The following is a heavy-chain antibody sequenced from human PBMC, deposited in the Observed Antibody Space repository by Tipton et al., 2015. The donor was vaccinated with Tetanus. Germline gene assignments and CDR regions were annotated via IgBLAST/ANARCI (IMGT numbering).Heavy chain of an antibody. V-gene: IGHV5-51*01. J-gene: IGHJ4*02. D-gene: IGHD2-8*01. CDR2: IYPGDSDT. CDR3: ARAHCTDGVCNFDF. CDR1: GYIFNNYW. Sequence: QLVQSGGEVKKPGESLKISCKGSGYIFNNYWIGWVRQKPGKGLEWMGIIYPGDSDTRYSSSFQDQVTVSVDKSINTDYLQWSSLKASDPSMFYCARAHCTDGVCNFDFWGQGALVTVAS.